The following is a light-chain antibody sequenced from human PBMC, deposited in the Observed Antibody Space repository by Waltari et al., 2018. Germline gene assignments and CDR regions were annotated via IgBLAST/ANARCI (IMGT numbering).Light chain of an antibody. CDR1: RPISND. J-gene: IGKJ4*01. V-gene: IGKV1-39*01. CDR2: SAF. Sequence: DIQMTQSPSSLSASLEDRVTITCRASRPISNDLNWYQQKPGKAPKLLIYSAFRWQSGVPARFSGGGSGTDFTLTISSLQAEDFATYYCQQSYSLPLTFGGGTKVEMK. CDR3: QQSYSLPLT.